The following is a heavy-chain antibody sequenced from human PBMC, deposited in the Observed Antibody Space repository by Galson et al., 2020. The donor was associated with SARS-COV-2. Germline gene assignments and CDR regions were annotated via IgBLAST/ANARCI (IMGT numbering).Heavy chain of an antibody. CDR1: GFTFSSYD. D-gene: IGHD6-19*01. Sequence: GGSLRLSCAASGFTFSSYDMHWVRQATGKGLEWVSAIGTAGDTYYPGSVKGRFTISRENAKNSLYLQMNSLRAGDTAVYYCARVEYSSGWDGQHLYWDFELWGRGTLVTVSS. CDR3: ARVEYSSGWDGQHLYWDFEL. V-gene: IGHV3-13*01. CDR2: IGTAGDT. J-gene: IGHJ2*01.